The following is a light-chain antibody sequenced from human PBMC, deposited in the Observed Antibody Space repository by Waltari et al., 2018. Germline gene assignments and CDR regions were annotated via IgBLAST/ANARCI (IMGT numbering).Light chain of an antibody. V-gene: IGKV3-20*01. CDR2: GAS. Sequence: EIVLPQSPGTLSLSPGERDTLSCRASQSVSSSYLAWYQQKPGQAPRLLNYGASSRATGIPDRFSGSGSGTDFTLTISRLEPEDFAVYYCQQYGSSPLFTFGPGTKVDIK. J-gene: IGKJ3*01. CDR3: QQYGSSPLFT. CDR1: QSVSSSY.